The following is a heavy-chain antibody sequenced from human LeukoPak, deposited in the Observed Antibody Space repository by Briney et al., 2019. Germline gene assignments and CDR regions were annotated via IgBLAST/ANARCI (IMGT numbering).Heavy chain of an antibody. D-gene: IGHD2-2*02. CDR1: GFTFSSYS. CDR3: ARDYTWRFDY. CDR2: ISSSSSTI. J-gene: IGHJ4*02. Sequence: PGGSLRLSCAASGFTFSSYSMNWVRQAPGKGLEWVSYISSSSSTIYYAASVKGRFTISRDNAKNSLYLQMSSLRDQDTAVYYCARDYTWRFDYWGQGTLVTVSS. V-gene: IGHV3-48*02.